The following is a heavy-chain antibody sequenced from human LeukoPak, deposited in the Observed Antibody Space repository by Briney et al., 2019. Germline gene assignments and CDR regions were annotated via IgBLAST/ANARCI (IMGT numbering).Heavy chain of an antibody. V-gene: IGHV4-61*02. J-gene: IGHJ4*02. D-gene: IGHD3-16*01. CDR3: ARVIGYYFDY. CDR2: IYTSGST. Sequence: SETLSLTCTVSGGSISSGSYYWSWIRQPAGKGLEWIGRIYTSGSTNYNPSLKSRVTISVDTSKNQFSLKLSSVTAADTAVYYCARVIGYYFDYWGQGTLVTVSS. CDR1: GGSISSGSYY.